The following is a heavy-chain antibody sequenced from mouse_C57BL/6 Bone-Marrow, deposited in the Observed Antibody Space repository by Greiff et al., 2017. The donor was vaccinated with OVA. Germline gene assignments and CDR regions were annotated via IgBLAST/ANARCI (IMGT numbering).Heavy chain of an antibody. D-gene: IGHD1-1*02. CDR2: INPYNGGT. Sequence: EVKLQESGPVLVKPGASVKMSCKASGYTFTDYYMNWVKQSHGKSLEWIGVINPYNGGTSYNQKFKGKATLTVDKSSSTAYMELNSLTSEDSAVYYCASGGSYGYYAMDYWGQGTSVTVSS. J-gene: IGHJ4*01. V-gene: IGHV1-19*01. CDR1: GYTFTDYY. CDR3: ASGGSYGYYAMDY.